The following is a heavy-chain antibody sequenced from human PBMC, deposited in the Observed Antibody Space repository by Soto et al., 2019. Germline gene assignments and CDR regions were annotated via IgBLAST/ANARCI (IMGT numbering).Heavy chain of an antibody. J-gene: IGHJ4*02. CDR3: ATWTLPLSWVGHQSARGKLDS. V-gene: IGHV3-30-3*01. D-gene: IGHD3-10*01. Sequence: QVHLVESGGGVVQPGRSLRVSCTASEFSFNNYAVHWVRQAPGEGLEWVALISSDGNNKYYPDSVKGRFTISRDHSNNTVNPKRHSRKLDETPFYNCATWTLPLSWVGHQSARGKLDSGGQGTFVTFSS. CDR1: EFSFNNYA. CDR2: ISSDGNNK.